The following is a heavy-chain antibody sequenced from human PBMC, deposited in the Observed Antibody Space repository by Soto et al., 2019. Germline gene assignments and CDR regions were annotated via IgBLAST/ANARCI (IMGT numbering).Heavy chain of an antibody. CDR1: GGSFSGYY. D-gene: IGHD2-15*01. Sequence: SETLSLTCAVYGGSFSGYYWSWIRQPPGKGLEWIGEINHSGSTNYNPSLKSRVTISVDTSKNQFSLKLSSVTAADTAVYYCARQDRVVVEGRWFDPWGQGTLVTVSS. V-gene: IGHV4-34*01. CDR3: ARQDRVVVEGRWFDP. J-gene: IGHJ5*02. CDR2: INHSGST.